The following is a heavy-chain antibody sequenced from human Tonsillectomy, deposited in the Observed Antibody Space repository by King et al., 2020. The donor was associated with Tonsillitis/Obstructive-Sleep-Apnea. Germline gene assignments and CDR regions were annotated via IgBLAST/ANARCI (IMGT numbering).Heavy chain of an antibody. Sequence: VQLVESGAEVKMPGESLKISCKGSGYSFTSYWIGWVRQMPGKGLEWMGIIHPGDSESKYSPSFQGQVTISADKSTSTAYLQWSSLKASDTAMYYCVRHFDSLRRIDYWGQGTQVTVSS. V-gene: IGHV5-51*01. D-gene: IGHD3-9*01. CDR1: GYSFTSYW. CDR2: IHPGDSES. J-gene: IGHJ4*02. CDR3: VRHFDSLRRIDY.